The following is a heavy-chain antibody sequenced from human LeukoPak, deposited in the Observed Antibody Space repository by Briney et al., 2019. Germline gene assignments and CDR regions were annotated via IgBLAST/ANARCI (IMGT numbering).Heavy chain of an antibody. V-gene: IGHV3-7*01. J-gene: IGHJ4*02. Sequence: PGGSLRLSCAASGFTFSSYWMSWVRQAPGKGLEWVANIKQDGSEKYYVDAVKGRFTISRDNAKNSLYLQMSSLRAEDTAVYYCARGPKYSSGWYWGFDYWGQGTLVTVSS. CDR3: ARGPKYSSGWYWGFDY. CDR2: IKQDGSEK. CDR1: GFTFSSYW. D-gene: IGHD6-19*01.